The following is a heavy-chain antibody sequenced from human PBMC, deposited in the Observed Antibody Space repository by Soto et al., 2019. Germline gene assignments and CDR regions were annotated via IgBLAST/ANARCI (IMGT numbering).Heavy chain of an antibody. CDR3: AAPRFFLGELSHLDAFDI. CDR2: IVVGSGNT. Sequence: ASVKVSCKASGFTFTSSAMQWVRQARGQRLEWIGWIVVGSGNTNYAQKFQERVTITRDMSTSTAYMELSSLRSEDTAVYYCAAPRFFLGELSHLDAFDIWGQGTMVTVSS. V-gene: IGHV1-58*02. CDR1: GFTFTSSA. D-gene: IGHD3-16*02. J-gene: IGHJ3*02.